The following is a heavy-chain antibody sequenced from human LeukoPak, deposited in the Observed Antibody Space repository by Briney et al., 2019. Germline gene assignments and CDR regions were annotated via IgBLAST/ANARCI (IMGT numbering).Heavy chain of an antibody. V-gene: IGHV4-59*01. CDR2: IYYSGST. D-gene: IGHD3-10*01. Sequence: SETLSLTCTASGGSISSYYWSWIRQPPGKGLEWIGYIYYSGSTNYNPSLKSRVTISVDTSKNQFSLKLSSVTDADTAVYYCARSFTHYYGSGSYPDAFDIWGQGTMVTVSS. CDR1: GGSISSYY. CDR3: ARSFTHYYGSGSYPDAFDI. J-gene: IGHJ3*02.